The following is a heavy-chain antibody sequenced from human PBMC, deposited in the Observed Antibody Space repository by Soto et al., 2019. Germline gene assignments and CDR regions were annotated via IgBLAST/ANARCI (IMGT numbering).Heavy chain of an antibody. CDR1: GFSLRANGVG. CDR2: IYWDDDK. Sequence: QITLKESGRPLVKPTQTLTLTCSFSGFSLRANGVGVGWIRQPPGKALECLARIYWDDDKRYSPSLQSRLTITKDTSRNQVVLTMANMDPEDTGTYYCARIKVVRGVIITDAFDIWGQGAVVTVSS. J-gene: IGHJ3*02. CDR3: ARIKVVRGVIITDAFDI. V-gene: IGHV2-5*02. D-gene: IGHD3-10*01.